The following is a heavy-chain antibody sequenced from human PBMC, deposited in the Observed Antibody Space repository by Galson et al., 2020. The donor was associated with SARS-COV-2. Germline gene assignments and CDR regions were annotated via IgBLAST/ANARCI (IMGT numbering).Heavy chain of an antibody. CDR3: ARGLSGTYYYFDS. Sequence: PGGSLRLSCVASGFNFNTYAMHWVRQAPGKGLEWVALISYDGSNEYYADSVRGRFTISRDNSKSKDTLYLQMNSLRSEDTAVYYCARGLSGTYYYFDSWGQGTLVTVSS. V-gene: IGHV3-30-3*01. D-gene: IGHD1-26*01. J-gene: IGHJ4*02. CDR1: GFNFNTYA. CDR2: ISYDGSNE.